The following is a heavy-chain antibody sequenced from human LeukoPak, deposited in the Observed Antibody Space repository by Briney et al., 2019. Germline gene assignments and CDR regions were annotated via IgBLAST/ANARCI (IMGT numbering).Heavy chain of an antibody. CDR3: ARGHYDVLTSSYKWTPDY. V-gene: IGHV3-21*06. J-gene: IGHJ4*02. Sequence: GGPLRLSCAAAGFTFSSYNMNWLRQAPGKGLEGVSSITSGGGYTYYADSVKSRFSTSRDNAKNSLSLRLDSLRAEDTAVYYCARGHYDVLTSSYKWTPDYWGQGTLVTVSS. CDR2: ITSGGGYT. CDR1: GFTFSSYN. D-gene: IGHD3-9*01.